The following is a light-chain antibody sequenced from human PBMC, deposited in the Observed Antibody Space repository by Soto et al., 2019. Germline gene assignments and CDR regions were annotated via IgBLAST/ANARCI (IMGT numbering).Light chain of an antibody. CDR1: QSLLHSNGYNY. V-gene: IGKV2-28*01. Sequence: DIVMTQFPLSLPVIPGEPASISCRSSQSLLHSNGYNYLDWYLQKPGQSPQLLIYLGSNRASGVPDRFSGSGSGTHFVLSFSSVEAEDVGVYYCMQTLQSPLTFGGGTKVEI. CDR3: MQTLQSPLT. CDR2: LGS. J-gene: IGKJ4*01.